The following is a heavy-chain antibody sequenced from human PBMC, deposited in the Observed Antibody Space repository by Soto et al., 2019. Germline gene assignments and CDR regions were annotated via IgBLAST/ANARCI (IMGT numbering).Heavy chain of an antibody. CDR3: AKERYCSATSYFGGFDV. D-gene: IGHD2-2*01. CDR2: ISGGGANT. CDR1: GFSFSTYA. Sequence: EVQLLESGGDLVQSGGSLRLSCAASGFSFSTYAMSWVRQAPGRGLEWVSTISGGGANTQYAESVTGRFTISRDNSKNTLHLQMNTLRADDTALYYCAKERYCSATSYFGGFDVWGQGTVVTVSS. J-gene: IGHJ3*01. V-gene: IGHV3-23*01.